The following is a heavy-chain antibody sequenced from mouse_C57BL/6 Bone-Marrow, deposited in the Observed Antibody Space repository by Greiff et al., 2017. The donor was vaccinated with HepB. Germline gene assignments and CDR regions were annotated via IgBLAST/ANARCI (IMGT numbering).Heavy chain of an antibody. CDR2: IYPRSGNT. Sequence: VQLQQSGAELARPGASVKLSCKASGYTFTSYGISWVKQRTGQGLEWIGEIYPRSGNTYYNEKFQGKATLTADESSSTAYMELRSLTSEDSAVYFCALSSSYAMDYWGQGTSVTVSS. V-gene: IGHV1-81*01. D-gene: IGHD1-1*01. CDR1: GYTFTSYG. J-gene: IGHJ4*01. CDR3: ALSSSYAMDY.